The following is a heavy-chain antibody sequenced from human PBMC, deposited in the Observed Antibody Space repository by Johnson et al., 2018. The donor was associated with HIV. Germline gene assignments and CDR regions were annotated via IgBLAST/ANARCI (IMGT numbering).Heavy chain of an antibody. CDR2: IGWNGLTI. Sequence: VQLVESGGGLVQPGGSLRLSCAASGFSFDDYAMHWVRQVPGKGLAWVAGIGWNGLTIGYVDSVKGRFTISRNAATNSLYLRMDSLRTEDTAFYYCVKDRNYGSYLLFFDVWGQVTMVT. J-gene: IGHJ3*01. V-gene: IGHV3-9*01. CDR1: GFSFDDYA. D-gene: IGHD3-16*01. CDR3: VKDRNYGSYLLFFDV.